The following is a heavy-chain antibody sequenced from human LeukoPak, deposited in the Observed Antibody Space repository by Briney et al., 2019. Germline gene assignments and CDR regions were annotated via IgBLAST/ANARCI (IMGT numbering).Heavy chain of an antibody. V-gene: IGHV3-48*03. CDR1: GFTFSSYE. CDR3: ARGRSLWFGVDYYYYGMDV. D-gene: IGHD3-10*01. Sequence: GGSLRLSCAASGFTFSSYEMKWVRQAPGKGLEWVSYISSSGSTIYYADSVKGRFTISRDNAKNSLYLQMNSLRAEDTAVYYCARGRSLWFGVDYYYYGMDVWGKGTTVTVSS. CDR2: ISSSGSTI. J-gene: IGHJ6*04.